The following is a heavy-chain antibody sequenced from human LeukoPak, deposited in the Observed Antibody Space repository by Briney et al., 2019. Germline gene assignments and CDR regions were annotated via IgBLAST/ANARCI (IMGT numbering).Heavy chain of an antibody. V-gene: IGHV4-34*01. D-gene: IGHD6-13*01. CDR1: GGSFSGYY. CDR2: INHSGST. Sequence: SETLSLTRAVYGGSFSGYYWSWIRQPPGKGLEWIGEINHSGSTNYNPSLKSRVTISVDTSKNQFSLKLSSVTAADTAVYYCARGYSSSWYLWGQGTLVTVSS. J-gene: IGHJ4*02. CDR3: ARGYSSSWYL.